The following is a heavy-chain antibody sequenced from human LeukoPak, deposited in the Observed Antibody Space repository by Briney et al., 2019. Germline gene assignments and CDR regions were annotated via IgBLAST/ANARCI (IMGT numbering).Heavy chain of an antibody. CDR2: IIPILGIA. D-gene: IGHD1/OR15-1a*01. CDR1: GGTFSSYT. CDR3: ARDLVPPEEHLGGFDP. V-gene: IGHV1-69*04. Sequence: ASVKVSCKASGGTFSSYTISWVRQAPGQGLEWMGRIIPILGIANYAQKFQGRVTITADKSTSTAYMELSSLRSEDTAVYYCARDLVPPEEHLGGFDPWGQGTLVTVSS. J-gene: IGHJ5*02.